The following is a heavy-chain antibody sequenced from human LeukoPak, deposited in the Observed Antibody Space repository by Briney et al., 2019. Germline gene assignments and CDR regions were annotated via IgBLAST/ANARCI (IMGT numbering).Heavy chain of an antibody. CDR1: GGSISSYY. CDR3: AGRDGYNGVFDY. CDR2: IYYSGST. D-gene: IGHD5-24*01. Sequence: SETLSLTCTVSGGSISSYYWSWIRQPPGKGLEWIGYIYYSGSTNYNPSLKSRVTISVDTSKNQFSLKLSSVTAADTAVYYCAGRDGYNGVFDYWGQGTLVTVSS. V-gene: IGHV4-59*01. J-gene: IGHJ4*02.